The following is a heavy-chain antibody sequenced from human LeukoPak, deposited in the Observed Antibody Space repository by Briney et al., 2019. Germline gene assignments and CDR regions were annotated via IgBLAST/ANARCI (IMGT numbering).Heavy chain of an antibody. V-gene: IGHV3-23*01. CDR2: LRGAERTP. D-gene: IGHD5-18*01. CDR1: GFTLTSYT. J-gene: IGHJ4*02. Sequence: GGSLRLSCAASGFTLTSYTMSWVRQAPGKGLEWVSSLRGAERTPYYAESVKGRFTISRDNAKNSLYLQMNSLRAEDTAVYYCARGRGYSYGRALDFDYWGQGTLVTVSS. CDR3: ARGRGYSYGRALDFDY.